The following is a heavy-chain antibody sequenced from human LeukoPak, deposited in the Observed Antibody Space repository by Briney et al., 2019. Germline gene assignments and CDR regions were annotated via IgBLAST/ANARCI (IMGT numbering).Heavy chain of an antibody. CDR1: GGSISSYY. V-gene: IGHV4-59*12. CDR2: IYYSGST. Sequence: SETLSLTCIVSGGSISSYYWSWIRQPPGKGLEWIGYIYYSGSTNYNPSLKSRVIISVDTSKNQFSLKLSSVTAADTAVYYCARDSTVAGKDAFDIWGQGTMVTVSS. J-gene: IGHJ3*02. D-gene: IGHD6-19*01. CDR3: ARDSTVAGKDAFDI.